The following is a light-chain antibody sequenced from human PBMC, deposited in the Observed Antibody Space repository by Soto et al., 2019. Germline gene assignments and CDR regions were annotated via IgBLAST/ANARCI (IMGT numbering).Light chain of an antibody. J-gene: IGLJ7*01. CDR2: EGS. V-gene: IGLV2-18*02. CDR3: NSYTISGTYV. CDR1: SSDIGSYNR. Sequence: QSALTQPPSVSGSPGQSVTISCTGTSSDIGSYNRVSWYQQPPGTAPKLIIYEGSIRPSGVPDRFSGSKSGNTASLTISGLQAEDEADYYCNSYTISGTYVFGTGTQLTVL.